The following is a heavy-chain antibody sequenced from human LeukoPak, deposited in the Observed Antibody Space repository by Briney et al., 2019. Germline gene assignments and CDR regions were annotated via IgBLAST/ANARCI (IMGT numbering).Heavy chain of an antibody. J-gene: IGHJ4*02. CDR3: AKGGSYDSSGIFDY. CDR2: ISYDGSNK. V-gene: IGHV3-30*04. CDR1: GFTFSSYA. D-gene: IGHD3-22*01. Sequence: GGSLRLSCAASGFTFSSYAMHWVRQAPGKGLEWVAVISYDGSNKYYADSVKGRFTISRDNSKNTLYLQMNSLRAEDTAVYYCAKGGSYDSSGIFDYWGQGTLVTVSS.